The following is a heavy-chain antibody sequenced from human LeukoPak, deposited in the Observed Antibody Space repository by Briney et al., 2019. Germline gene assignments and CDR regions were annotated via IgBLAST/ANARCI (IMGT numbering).Heavy chain of an antibody. CDR1: GFTSSYFW. Sequence: PGGSLRLSCAASGFTSSYFWMHWVRQALGKGLVWVSRINNDGSSTSYADSVKGRFTISRDNAKNTLSLQMNSLRAEDTAVYYCARTPYYYGMDVWGQGTTVTVSS. CDR3: ARTPYYYGMDV. V-gene: IGHV3-74*01. CDR2: INNDGSST. J-gene: IGHJ6*02.